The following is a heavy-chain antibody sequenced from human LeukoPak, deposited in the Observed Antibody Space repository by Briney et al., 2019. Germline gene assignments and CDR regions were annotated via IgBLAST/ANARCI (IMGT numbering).Heavy chain of an antibody. J-gene: IGHJ5*02. CDR2: ISGSGGST. V-gene: IGHV3-23*01. CDR1: GFTFSSYA. D-gene: IGHD2-2*01. CDR3: AKDPRACCSSTMFDP. Sequence: GGSLRLSCAASGFTFSSYAMSWVRQAPGKGLEWVSAISGSGGSTYYADSVKGRFTISRDNSKNTLYLQMNSLRAEDTAVYYCAKDPRACCSSTMFDPWGQGTLVTVSS.